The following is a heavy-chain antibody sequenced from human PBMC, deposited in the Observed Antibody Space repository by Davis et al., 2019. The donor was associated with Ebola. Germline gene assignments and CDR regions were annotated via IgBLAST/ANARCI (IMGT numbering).Heavy chain of an antibody. D-gene: IGHD2-15*01. CDR2: LFSNDEK. Sequence: SGPTLVKPTETLTLTCTVSGFSLSNDKMGVSWIRQPPGKALEWLAYLFSNDEKSYSTSLKTRLTISKDTSKSQVVLTMTNMDPVDTATYYCARIIDPDIEGRFDPWGQGTLVTVSS. J-gene: IGHJ5*02. CDR1: GFSLSNDKMG. CDR3: ARIIDPDIEGRFDP. V-gene: IGHV2-26*02.